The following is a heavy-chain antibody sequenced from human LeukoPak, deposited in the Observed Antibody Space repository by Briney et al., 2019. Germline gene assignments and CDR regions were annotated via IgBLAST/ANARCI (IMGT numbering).Heavy chain of an antibody. J-gene: IGHJ4*02. CDR3: ARDGSRRNEADY. CDR1: GYSIISGYY. V-gene: IGHV4-38-2*02. D-gene: IGHD1-1*01. CDR2: IYHSGNT. Sequence: SETLSLTCIVSGYSIISGYYWGWIRQPPGEGLEWIGSIYHSGNTYYNPSLKSRVTISVDTSKNQFSLNLNSVTAADTAVYYCARDGSRRNEADYWGQGTLVTVSS.